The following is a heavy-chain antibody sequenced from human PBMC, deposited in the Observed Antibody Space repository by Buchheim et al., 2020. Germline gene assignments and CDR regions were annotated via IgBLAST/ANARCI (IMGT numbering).Heavy chain of an antibody. Sequence: EVQLVESGGGLVQPGGSLRLSCAASGFTFSSYDMHWVRQATGKGLEWVSAIGTAGDTYYPGSVKGRFTISRENAKNSLYLQMNSLRAGDTAVYYCARVQRIFRMDSSSWSPLRYGMDVWGQGTT. V-gene: IGHV3-13*04. CDR3: ARVQRIFRMDSSSWSPLRYGMDV. J-gene: IGHJ6*02. CDR2: IGTAGDT. CDR1: GFTFSSYD. D-gene: IGHD6-13*01.